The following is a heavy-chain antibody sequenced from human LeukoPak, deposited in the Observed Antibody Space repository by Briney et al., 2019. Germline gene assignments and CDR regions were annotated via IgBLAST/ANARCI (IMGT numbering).Heavy chain of an antibody. CDR3: ARSRGAPASTEFDP. J-gene: IGHJ5*02. Sequence: PSETLSLTCTVSGGSINSYYWSWIRQPPGKGLEWIGYIYYSGSTNYNPSLKSRVTISVDTSKNQFSLKLSSVAAADSAVYYCARSRGAPASTEFDPWGQGTLVTVSS. CDR2: IYYSGST. CDR1: GGSINSYY. D-gene: IGHD6-13*01. V-gene: IGHV4-59*01.